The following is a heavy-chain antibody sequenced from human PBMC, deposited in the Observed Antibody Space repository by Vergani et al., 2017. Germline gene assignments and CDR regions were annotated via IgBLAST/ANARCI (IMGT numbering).Heavy chain of an antibody. J-gene: IGHJ6*03. CDR1: GFTFSSYS. D-gene: IGHD1-1*01. CDR3: AKDGTDNPLYYYMDV. Sequence: EVQLVESGGGLVKPGGSLRLSCAASGFTFSSYSMNWVRQAPGKGLEWVSSISSSSSYIYYADSVKGRFTISRDNAKNSLYLQMNSLRAEDTAVYYCAKDGTDNPLYYYMDVWGKGTTVTVSS. CDR2: ISSSSSYI. V-gene: IGHV3-21*01.